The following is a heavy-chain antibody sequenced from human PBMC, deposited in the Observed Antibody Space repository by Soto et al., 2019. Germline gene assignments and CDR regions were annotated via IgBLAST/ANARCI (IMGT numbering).Heavy chain of an antibody. V-gene: IGHV4-59*01. D-gene: IGHD3-10*01. CDR1: GGSISSYY. J-gene: IGHJ6*02. CDR2: IYYSGST. CDR3: ARGDPLLWFGEKVYYGMDV. Sequence: SETLSLTCSVSGGSISSYYWSWIRQPPGKGLEWIGYIYYSGSTSYNPPLKSRVTISVDTSKNQFSLKLSSVTAADTAVYYCARGDPLLWFGEKVYYGMDVWGQGTTVTVSS.